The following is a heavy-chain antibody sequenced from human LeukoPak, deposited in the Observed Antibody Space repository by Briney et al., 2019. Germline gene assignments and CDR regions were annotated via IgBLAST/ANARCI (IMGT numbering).Heavy chain of an antibody. CDR1: GGSFSGYY. Sequence: SETLSLTCAVYGGSFSGYYWSWIRQPPGKGLEWIGEINHSGSTNYNPSLKSRVTISLDTSKNQFSLKLSSVTAADTAVYYCARGPSEADYGDYRKRSPFDYWGQGTLVTVSS. J-gene: IGHJ4*02. CDR3: ARGPSEADYGDYRKRSPFDY. V-gene: IGHV4-34*01. CDR2: INHSGST. D-gene: IGHD4-17*01.